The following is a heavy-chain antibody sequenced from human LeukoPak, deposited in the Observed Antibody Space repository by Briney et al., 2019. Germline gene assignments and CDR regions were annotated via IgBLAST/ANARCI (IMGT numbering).Heavy chain of an antibody. CDR1: GGTFSSYA. CDR3: AGSEVPAAVPRFDY. Sequence: ASVKVSCKASGGTFSSYAISWVRQAPGQGLEWMGGIIPIFGTANYAQKFQGRVTITADKSTSTAYMELSSLRSEDTAVYYCAGSEVPAAVPRFDYWGQGTLVTVSS. CDR2: IIPIFGTA. V-gene: IGHV1-69*06. J-gene: IGHJ4*02. D-gene: IGHD2-2*02.